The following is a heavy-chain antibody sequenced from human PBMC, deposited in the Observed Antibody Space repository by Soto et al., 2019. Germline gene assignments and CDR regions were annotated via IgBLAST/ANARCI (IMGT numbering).Heavy chain of an antibody. CDR2: ISNNGDGT. D-gene: IGHD3-9*01. CDR1: GFTFSAFA. V-gene: IGHV3-64*01. Sequence: GGSLRLSCAASGFTFSAFAMHWVRLAPGRGLEYVSAISNNGDGTYYANSVKGRFIISRDNSKNTLFLHMDSLRSDDMAMYFCTRAPSLTEFDYWGQGTLVTVSS. J-gene: IGHJ4*02. CDR3: TRAPSLTEFDY.